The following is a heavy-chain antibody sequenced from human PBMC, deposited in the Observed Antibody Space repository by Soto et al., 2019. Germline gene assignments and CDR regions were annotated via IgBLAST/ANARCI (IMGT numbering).Heavy chain of an antibody. Sequence: EVQLLESGGGLVQPGGSLRLSFAGSGFTFGSYAMSWVRQAPGKGLEWVSGISDSDGSTYYADSVKGRFTISRDNSKNTLYLQANSLRVEDTAVYYCAKGQTGGNGMGLFDPWGQGTLVTVSS. CDR1: GFTFGSYA. V-gene: IGHV3-23*01. J-gene: IGHJ5*02. CDR2: ISDSDGST. D-gene: IGHD2-8*02. CDR3: AKGQTGGNGMGLFDP.